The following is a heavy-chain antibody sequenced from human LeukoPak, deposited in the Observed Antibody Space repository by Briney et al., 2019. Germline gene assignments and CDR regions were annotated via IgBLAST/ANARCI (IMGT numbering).Heavy chain of an antibody. J-gene: IGHJ4*02. Sequence: GGSLRLSCAASGFTFSTFAMIWVRQPPGKGLEWFSSISASGGNTYYADSVKGRFTISRDNSKNTLYLQMNSLRAEDTAIYYCARGGDYGVKIDYWGQGTLVTVSS. CDR2: ISASGGNT. D-gene: IGHD4-17*01. CDR3: ARGGDYGVKIDY. V-gene: IGHV3-23*01. CDR1: GFTFSTFA.